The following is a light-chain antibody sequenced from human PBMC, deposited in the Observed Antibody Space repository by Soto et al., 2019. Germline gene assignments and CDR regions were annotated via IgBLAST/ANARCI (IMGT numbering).Light chain of an antibody. J-gene: IGKJ4*01. CDR2: LGS. Sequence: DIVMTQSPLYLPVTPGESASISCRSSESLLYWNGQDHLDWYLQKPGQSPQVLIYLGSYRASGVPDRFSGSGSGTDFTLQISKVEAEDVGIYYCMQTLQTPLTFGGGTKVDIK. CDR3: MQTLQTPLT. CDR1: ESLLYWNGQDH. V-gene: IGKV2-28*01.